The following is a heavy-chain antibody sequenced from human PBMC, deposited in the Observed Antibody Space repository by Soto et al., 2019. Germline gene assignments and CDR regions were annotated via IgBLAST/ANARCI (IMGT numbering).Heavy chain of an antibody. Sequence: QVQLVESGGGVVQPGRSLRLSCAASGFTFSSYGMHWVRQVPARGLEWWAVIGYDGSNKYYADSVKGRFTISRDNSKNTLYLEMNSLRAEDTAVYYCASEYCSGGRCYYYGMDVWGQGTTVTVSS. V-gene: IGHV3-33*01. CDR1: GFTFSSYG. CDR3: ASEYCSGGRCYYYGMDV. D-gene: IGHD2-15*01. CDR2: IGYDGSNK. J-gene: IGHJ6*02.